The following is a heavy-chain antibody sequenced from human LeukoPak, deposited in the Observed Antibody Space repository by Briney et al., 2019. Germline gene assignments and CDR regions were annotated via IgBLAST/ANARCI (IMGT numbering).Heavy chain of an antibody. CDR3: ARDGQNLATYGMDV. CDR2: ITSAGAVA. V-gene: IGHV3-23*01. J-gene: IGHJ6*02. Sequence: PGGSLRLSCAASGFTFSSSAMSWVRQAPGKGLEWVSSITSAGAVAYYPDSVRGRFTISRDNSKNTLYLQMNSLRAEDTAVYYCARDGQNLATYGMDVWGQGTTVTVSS. CDR1: GFTFSSSA. D-gene: IGHD1-1*01.